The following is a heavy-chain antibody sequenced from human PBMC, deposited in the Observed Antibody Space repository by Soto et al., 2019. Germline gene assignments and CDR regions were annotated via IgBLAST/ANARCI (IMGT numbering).Heavy chain of an antibody. V-gene: IGHV4-34*01. CDR1: GGSFSGYY. J-gene: IGHJ5*02. CDR2: INHSGST. D-gene: IGHD3-10*01. Sequence: SETLSLTCAVYGGSFSGYYWSWIRQPPGKGLEWIGEINHSGSTNYNPSLKSRVTISVDTSKNQFSLKLSSVTAADTAVYYCAREEKLLWFGVGDWFDPCGQGTLVTVSS. CDR3: AREEKLLWFGVGDWFDP.